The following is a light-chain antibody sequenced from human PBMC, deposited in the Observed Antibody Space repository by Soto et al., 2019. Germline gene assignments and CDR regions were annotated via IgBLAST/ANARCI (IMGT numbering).Light chain of an antibody. V-gene: IGLV1-40*01. J-gene: IGLJ1*01. CDR3: QSYDSRLSDYV. CDR1: RSNIGAGYN. CDR2: GNS. Sequence: QSVLTQPPSVSGAPGQRVTISCTGSRSNIGAGYNVHWYQQLPGTAPKLLIYGNSNRPSGVPDRFSGSKSGTSASLAITGLQAEDEADYYCQSYDSRLSDYVFGTGTKVTVL.